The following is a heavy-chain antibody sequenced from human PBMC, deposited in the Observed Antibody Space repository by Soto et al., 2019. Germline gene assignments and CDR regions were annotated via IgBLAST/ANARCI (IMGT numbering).Heavy chain of an antibody. D-gene: IGHD1-26*01. J-gene: IGHJ4*02. V-gene: IGHV1-46*01. Sequence: ASVKVSCKASGYTFTSYYMHWVRQAPGQGLEWMGIINRGNGNTSYAQNIQGRVTITRDTSTGTAYMQLSSLTSEDTAVYYCARDDSGFSGSHYIDYFNYWGQGALVTVSS. CDR2: INRGNGNT. CDR1: GYTFTSYY. CDR3: ARDDSGFSGSHYIDYFNY.